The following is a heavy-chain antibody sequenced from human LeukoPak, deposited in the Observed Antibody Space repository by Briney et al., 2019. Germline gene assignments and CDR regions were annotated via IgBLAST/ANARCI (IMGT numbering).Heavy chain of an antibody. CDR2: ICGSGTPI. CDR1: GFTFDDYY. V-gene: IGHV3-11*01. CDR3: AKDRYSSSWYVFDY. Sequence: GGSLRLSCAASGFTFDDYYMSWIRQAPGKGLEWISYICGSGTPIYYADSVRGRFTISRDNTKNSLYLQMNSLRAEDMALYYCAKDRYSSSWYVFDYWGQGTLVTVSS. D-gene: IGHD6-13*01. J-gene: IGHJ4*02.